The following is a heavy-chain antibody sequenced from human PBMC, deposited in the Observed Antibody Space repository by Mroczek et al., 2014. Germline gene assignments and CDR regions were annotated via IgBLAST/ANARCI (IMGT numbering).Heavy chain of an antibody. D-gene: IGHD6-6*01. Sequence: QVQLQESGPGLVKPSETLSLTCTVSGGSISSYYWSWIRQPAGKGLEWIGRIYTSGSTNYNPSLKSRVTMSVDTSKNQFSLKLSSVTAADTAVYYCARESIAARPDDYYYGMDVWGQGTTVTVSS. CDR1: GGSISSYY. J-gene: IGHJ6*02. CDR2: IYTSGST. CDR3: ARESIAARPDDYYYGMDV. V-gene: IGHV4-4*07.